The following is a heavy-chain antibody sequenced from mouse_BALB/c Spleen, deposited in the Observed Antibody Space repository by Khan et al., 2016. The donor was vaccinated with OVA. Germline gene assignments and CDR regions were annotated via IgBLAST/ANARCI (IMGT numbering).Heavy chain of an antibody. V-gene: IGHV9-3-1*01. J-gene: IGHJ4*01. Sequence: QIQLVQSGPELKKPGETVKISCKASGYTFTNYGMNWVKQAPGKGLKWMGWINTYTGEPTYADDFKGRFAFSLETSASTAYLQINNLKNEDTATYSCTRRISYFALDYWGQGTSVTVPS. CDR3: TRRISYFALDY. D-gene: IGHD2-4*01. CDR1: GYTFTNYG. CDR2: INTYTGEP.